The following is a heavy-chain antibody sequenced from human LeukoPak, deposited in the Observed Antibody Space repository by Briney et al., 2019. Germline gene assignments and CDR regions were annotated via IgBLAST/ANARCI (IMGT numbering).Heavy chain of an antibody. CDR2: IYSGGST. V-gene: IGHV3-53*01. D-gene: IGHD3-9*01. Sequence: GGSLGLSCAASGFTVSSNYMSWVRQAPGKGLEWVSVIYSGGSTYYADSVKGRFTISRDNSKNTLYLQMNSLRAEDTAVYYCARGSYDILTGYNYWGQGTLVTVSS. J-gene: IGHJ4*02. CDR1: GFTVSSNY. CDR3: ARGSYDILTGYNY.